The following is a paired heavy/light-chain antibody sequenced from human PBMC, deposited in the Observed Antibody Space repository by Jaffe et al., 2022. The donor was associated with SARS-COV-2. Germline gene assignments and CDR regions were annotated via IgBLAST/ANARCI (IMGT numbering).Light chain of an antibody. CDR1: SGSVSGSVSTTSY. V-gene: IGLV8-61*01. J-gene: IGLJ3*02. CDR3: VLYIGSGIWV. Sequence: QTVVTQEPAFSVSPGETVTLTCGLRSGSVSGSVSTTSYPSWYRQTPGQAPHTLIYNTNTRSYGVPDRFSGSILGNKAALTITGAQADDESDYYCVLYIGSGIWVFGGGTKLTVL. CDR2: NTN.
Heavy chain of an antibody. J-gene: IGHJ4*02. CDR1: VFSFSDYA. Sequence: EVQLLDSGGGLVQPGGSLRLSCAASVFSFSDYAISWVRQAPGKGLEWVSIISASGGSIYYADSVKGRFTISRDNYKSTVYLQLNSLRAEDTAIYYCARTSVYWSDSNGQYYYFDYWGLGTLVTVSS. V-gene: IGHV3-23*01. CDR2: ISASGGSI. CDR3: ARTSVYWSDSNGQYYYFDY. D-gene: IGHD3-22*01.